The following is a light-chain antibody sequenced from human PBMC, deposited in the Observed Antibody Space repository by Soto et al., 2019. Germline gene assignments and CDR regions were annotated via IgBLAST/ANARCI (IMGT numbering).Light chain of an antibody. Sequence: EIVLTQSPGTLSLSPGERVTLSCWASQSLDKYNLVWYQQKPGQSPRLLIYGASRRATGIPDRFSGSGSGTDFTLTISRLEAEDFAVYFCHHYANSIWTFGQGTKVEIK. CDR3: HHYANSIWT. CDR1: QSLDKYN. CDR2: GAS. V-gene: IGKV3-20*01. J-gene: IGKJ1*01.